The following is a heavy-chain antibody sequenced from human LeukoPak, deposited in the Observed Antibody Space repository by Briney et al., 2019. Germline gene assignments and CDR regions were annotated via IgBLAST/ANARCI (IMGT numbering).Heavy chain of an antibody. CDR2: ISAYNGNT. D-gene: IGHD6-19*01. Sequence: ASVKVSCKASGYTFTSYGISWVRQAPGQGLEWMGWISAYNGNTNYAQKPQGRVTMTTDTSTSTAYMELRSLRSDDTAVYYCARDLYQRAVDIYYFDYWGQGTLVTVSS. CDR3: ARDLYQRAVDIYYFDY. J-gene: IGHJ4*02. CDR1: GYTFTSYG. V-gene: IGHV1-18*01.